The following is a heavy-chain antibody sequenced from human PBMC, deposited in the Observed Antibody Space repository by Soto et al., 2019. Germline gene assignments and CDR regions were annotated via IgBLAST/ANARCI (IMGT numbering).Heavy chain of an antibody. CDR3: AKDGRITIFGVVPRPYYMDV. D-gene: IGHD3-3*01. CDR1: GFTFSSYA. V-gene: IGHV3-23*01. CDR2: ISGSGRST. J-gene: IGHJ6*03. Sequence: GGSLGLSCAASGFTFSSYAMSWVRQAPGKGLEWVSAISGSGRSTYYADSVKGRFTISRDNSKNTMYLQMNSLRAEDTAVYYCAKDGRITIFGVVPRPYYMDVWGKGTTVTVSS.